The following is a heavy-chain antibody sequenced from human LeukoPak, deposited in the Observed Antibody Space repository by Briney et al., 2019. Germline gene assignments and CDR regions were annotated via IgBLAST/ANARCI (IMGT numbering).Heavy chain of an antibody. CDR3: ARGVPHYYGSGSYYLRAFDI. J-gene: IGHJ3*02. CDR1: GGSFSRYY. Sequence: PSETLSLTCAVYGGSFSRYYWSWIRQPPGKGLEWIGEINHSGSTNYNPSLKSRVTISVDTSKNQFSLKLSSVTAADTAVYYCARGVPHYYGSGSYYLRAFDIWGQGTMVTVSS. D-gene: IGHD3-10*01. V-gene: IGHV4-34*01. CDR2: INHSGST.